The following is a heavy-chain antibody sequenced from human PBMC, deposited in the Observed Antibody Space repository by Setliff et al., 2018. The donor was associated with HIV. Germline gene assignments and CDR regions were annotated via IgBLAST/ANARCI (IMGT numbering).Heavy chain of an antibody. D-gene: IGHD5-18*01. Sequence: PSETLSLTCTVSGGSIINYFWSWIRLPPGKRLEGIGYIYYSGSTDYNPSLKSRVTISVDTSKSQVSLKLSSVTAADTAVYYCARSPGVDTNMAFDYWGRGTRVTVSS. V-gene: IGHV4-59*01. J-gene: IGHJ4*02. CDR1: GGSIINYF. CDR2: IYYSGST. CDR3: ARSPGVDTNMAFDY.